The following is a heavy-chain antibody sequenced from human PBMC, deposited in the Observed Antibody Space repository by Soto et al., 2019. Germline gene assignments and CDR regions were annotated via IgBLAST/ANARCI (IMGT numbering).Heavy chain of an antibody. CDR1: GFHFRSYG. D-gene: IGHD1-1*01. Sequence: GGSLRLFCAASGFHFRSYGMHVVRQAPGQGLEWVALMSFDGSNKYYADSVRGRFTISSDNSKSTLYLQMDILRPEDTAVYYCAKEFGWELQLSHPYYNSGMDVWGQGTTVTVSS. CDR2: MSFDGSNK. J-gene: IGHJ6*02. V-gene: IGHV3-30*18. CDR3: AKEFGWELQLSHPYYNSGMDV.